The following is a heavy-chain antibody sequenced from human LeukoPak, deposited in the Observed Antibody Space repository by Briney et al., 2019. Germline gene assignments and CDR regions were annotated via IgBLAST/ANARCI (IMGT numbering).Heavy chain of an antibody. D-gene: IGHD1-26*01. V-gene: IGHV4-59*01. J-gene: IGHJ4*02. CDR2: INYSGST. CDR3: ARGYTRLRGSYDY. CDR1: GGSISSYY. Sequence: SETLSLTCTVSGGSISSYYWSWIRQPPGKGLEWIGYINYSGSTNYNPSLKSRVTISVDTSKNQFSLKLSSVTAADTAVYYCARGYTRLRGSYDYWGQGTLVTVSS.